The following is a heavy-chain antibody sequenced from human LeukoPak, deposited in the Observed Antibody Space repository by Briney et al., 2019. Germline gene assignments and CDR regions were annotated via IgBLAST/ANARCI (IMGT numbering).Heavy chain of an antibody. CDR2: IYHSGST. CDR1: GGSISSGGYY. J-gene: IGHJ6*02. CDR3: ARDYSGSYPSLYGMDV. V-gene: IGHV4-30-2*01. D-gene: IGHD1-26*01. Sequence: SETLSLTCTVSGGSISSGGYYWSWIRQPPGKGLEWIGYIYHSGSTNYNPSLKSRVTISVDKSKNQFSLKLSSVTAADTAVYYCARDYSGSYPSLYGMDVWGQGTTVTVSS.